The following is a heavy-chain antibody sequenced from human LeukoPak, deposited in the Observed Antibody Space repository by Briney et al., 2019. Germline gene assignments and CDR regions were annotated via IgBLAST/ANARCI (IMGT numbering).Heavy chain of an antibody. Sequence: VSSVTVSCKASGYTFTNYYLHWVRQAPGQGLEWMGIINPGGGNTNYAQKFQGRVTMTRDTSTSTVYMELSSLRSEDTAVYYCAREFQGGYVDYWGQGTLVADCS. CDR2: INPGGGNT. V-gene: IGHV1-46*01. D-gene: IGHD1-1*01. CDR1: GYTFTNYY. J-gene: IGHJ4*02. CDR3: AREFQGGYVDY.